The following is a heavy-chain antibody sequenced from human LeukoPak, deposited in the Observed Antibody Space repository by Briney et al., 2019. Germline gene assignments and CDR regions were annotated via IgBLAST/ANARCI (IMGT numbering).Heavy chain of an antibody. Sequence: SETLSLTCTVSGGSISSSSYYWGWIRQPPGKGLEWIGSIYYSGSTYYNPSLKSRVTISVDTSKNQFSLKLSSVTAADTAVYYCARHSGAIPDYWGQGTLVTVSS. CDR3: ARHSGAIPDY. CDR1: GGSISSSSYY. V-gene: IGHV4-39*01. CDR2: IYYSGST. J-gene: IGHJ4*02. D-gene: IGHD2-21*01.